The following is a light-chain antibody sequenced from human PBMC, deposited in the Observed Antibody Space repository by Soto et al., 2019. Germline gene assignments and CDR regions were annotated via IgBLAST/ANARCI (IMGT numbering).Light chain of an antibody. Sequence: QSVLTQPASVSGSPGQSITISCAGTSSDVGDYNYVSWYQQHPGKAPKLMIYDVSNRPSGVSNRFSGSKSGNTASLTISGLQAEDEADYYCSSYTSSSILFGGGTQLTVL. CDR2: DVS. CDR1: SSDVGDYNY. CDR3: SSYTSSSIL. J-gene: IGLJ2*01. V-gene: IGLV2-14*01.